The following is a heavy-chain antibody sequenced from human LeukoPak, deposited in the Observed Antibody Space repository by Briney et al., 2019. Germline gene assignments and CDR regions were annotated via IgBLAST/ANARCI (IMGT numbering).Heavy chain of an antibody. CDR3: ARDPGRYDFWSGYYTPYYYYGMDV. D-gene: IGHD3-3*01. Sequence: PGGSLRLSCATTGFTFSSYWMSWVRQAPGKGLEWVANIKQDGSEKNEVDSVKGRFTISRDNSKNTLYLQMNSLRAEDTAVYYCARDPGRYDFWSGYYTPYYYYGMDVWGQGTTVTVSS. V-gene: IGHV3-7*01. CDR1: GFTFSSYW. CDR2: IKQDGSEK. J-gene: IGHJ6*02.